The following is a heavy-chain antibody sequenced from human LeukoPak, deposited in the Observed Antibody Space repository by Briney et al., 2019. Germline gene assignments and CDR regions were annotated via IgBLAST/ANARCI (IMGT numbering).Heavy chain of an antibody. J-gene: IGHJ5*02. V-gene: IGHV4-39*07. CDR1: GGSNSSSSNYY. D-gene: IGHD6-19*01. CDR3: ARARSGSGWYWFDP. Sequence: PSETLSLTFSVSGGSNSSSSNYYWGWIRQPPGKGLEWIGSIYYSGSTYYNTSLKSRVTISVDTSKNQFSLKLSSVTAADTAVYYCARARSGSGWYWFDPWGQGTLVIVSS. CDR2: IYYSGST.